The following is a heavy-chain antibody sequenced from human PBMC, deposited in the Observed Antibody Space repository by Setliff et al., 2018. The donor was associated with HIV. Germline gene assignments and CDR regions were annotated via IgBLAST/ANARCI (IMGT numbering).Heavy chain of an antibody. V-gene: IGHV3-7*01. J-gene: IGHJ4*02. CDR3: ARDGGEY. D-gene: IGHD3-16*01. CDR2: IKQDGSEK. CDR1: GFTFSRYW. Sequence: GGSLRLSCAATGFTFSRYWMSWVRQAPGKGLEWVANIKQDGSEKYYGDSVQGRFTVSRDNAENSVYLQMNSLRAEDTAVYYCARDGGEYWGQGTLVTVSS.